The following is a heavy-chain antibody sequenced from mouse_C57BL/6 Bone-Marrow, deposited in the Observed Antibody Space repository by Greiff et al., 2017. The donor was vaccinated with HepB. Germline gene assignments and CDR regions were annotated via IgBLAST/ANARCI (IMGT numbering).Heavy chain of an antibody. CDR1: GFTFSSYA. D-gene: IGHD1-2*01. J-gene: IGHJ3*01. V-gene: IGHV5-4*01. Sequence: EVQLVESGGGLVKPGGSLKLSCAASGFTFSSYAMSWVRQTPEKRLEWVATISDGGSYTYYPDNVKGRFTISRDNAKNNLYLQMSHLKSEDTAMYYCAREGYGPFAYWGQGTLVTVSA. CDR3: AREGYGPFAY. CDR2: ISDGGSYT.